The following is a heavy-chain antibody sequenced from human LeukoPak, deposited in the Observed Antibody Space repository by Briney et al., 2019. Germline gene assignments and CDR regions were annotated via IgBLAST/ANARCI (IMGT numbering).Heavy chain of an antibody. CDR3: ARGEYYYDSSGYYFDY. V-gene: IGHV4-38-2*02. Sequence: NPSETLSLTCTVSGYSISSGYYWGWIRQPPGKGLEWIGSIYHSGSTYYNPSLKSRVTMSVDTSKNQFSLKLSSVTAADTAVYYCARGEYYYDSSGYYFDYWGQGTLVTVSS. J-gene: IGHJ4*02. D-gene: IGHD3-22*01. CDR1: GYSISSGYY. CDR2: IYHSGST.